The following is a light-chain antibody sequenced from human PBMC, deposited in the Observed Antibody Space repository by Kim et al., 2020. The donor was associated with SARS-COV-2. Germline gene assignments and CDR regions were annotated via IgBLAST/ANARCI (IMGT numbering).Light chain of an antibody. CDR1: VNIDRW. CDR2: YVS. Sequence: DIQMTQSPSTLSASVGDRVTITCRASVNIDRWLAWYQQKPGKAPKLLIFYVSSLVSGVPSRFSGSGSGTEFTLTISRLQPDDFATNFCQLYLTSFPSVSFGRGTKVYIK. V-gene: IGKV1-5*01. J-gene: IGKJ3*01. CDR3: QLYLTSFPSVS.